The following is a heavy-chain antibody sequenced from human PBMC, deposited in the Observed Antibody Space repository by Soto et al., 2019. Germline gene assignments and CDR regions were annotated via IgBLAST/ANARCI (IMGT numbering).Heavy chain of an antibody. CDR3: ARGARSSVQLWFWDQDY. V-gene: IGHV1-8*01. Sequence: QVQLVQSGAEVKKPGASVKVSCKASGYTFTSYDINWVRQATGQGLEWMGWMNPNSGNTGYEQKFQGRFSMTSNTSISTVYRELSSLRSDDTAVYYCARGARSSVQLWFWDQDYWGQGTLVTVST. CDR1: GYTFTSYD. J-gene: IGHJ4*02. D-gene: IGHD5-18*01. CDR2: MNPNSGNT.